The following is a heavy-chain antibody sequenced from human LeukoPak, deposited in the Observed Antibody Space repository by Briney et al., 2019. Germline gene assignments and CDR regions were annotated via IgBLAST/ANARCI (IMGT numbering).Heavy chain of an antibody. CDR1: GCTVPRCD. CDR3: ARGRITVFGVITYYYYYYGMDG. Sequence: SVKVSCKASGCTVPRCDINWVRQATGQGLEWMGWLNPKNGSTGYAQKFQGRVIMTRNTSISTAYMELSSLTSEDTAVYYCARGRITVFGVITYYYYYYGMDGWGQGTTVTVSS. V-gene: IGHV1-8*01. CDR2: LNPKNGST. D-gene: IGHD3-3*01. J-gene: IGHJ6*02.